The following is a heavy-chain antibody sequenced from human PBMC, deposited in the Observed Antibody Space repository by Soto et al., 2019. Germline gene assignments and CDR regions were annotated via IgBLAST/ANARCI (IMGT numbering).Heavy chain of an antibody. CDR2: ITGSGSGT. D-gene: IGHD3-10*01. Sequence: PGGSLRLSCAASGFTYITCAMSWVRQAPGKGLEWVSTITGSGSGTYYADSVKGRFTISGDNAKNTLYLQMNSLRAEDTAVYYCAPLSGVWGQGTTVTVSS. V-gene: IGHV3-23*01. J-gene: IGHJ6*02. CDR1: GFTYITCA. CDR3: APLSGV.